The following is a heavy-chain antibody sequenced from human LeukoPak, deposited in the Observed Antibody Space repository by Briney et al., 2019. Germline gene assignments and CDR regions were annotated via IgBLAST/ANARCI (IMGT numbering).Heavy chain of an antibody. CDR2: IYYSGST. D-gene: IGHD3-22*01. J-gene: IGHJ3*02. V-gene: IGHV4-59*01. CDR3: ATAQNYDSSGNDAFDI. CDR1: GGSISSYY. Sequence: SETLSLTCTVSGGSISSYYWSWIRQPPGKGLEWVGYIYYSGSTNYNPSLKSRVTMSVDTSKTQFSLNLNSVTAADTAVYYCATAQNYDSSGNDAFDIWGQGTMVTVSS.